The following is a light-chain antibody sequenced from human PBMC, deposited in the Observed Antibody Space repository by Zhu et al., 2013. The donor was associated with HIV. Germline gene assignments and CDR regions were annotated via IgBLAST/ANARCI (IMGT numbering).Light chain of an antibody. V-gene: IGLV1-44*01. J-gene: IGLJ2*01. CDR3: QAWDSSTVV. CDR2: SDN. CDR1: RSSVGSNA. Sequence: QSVLTQPPSASGTPGQRVTISCSGSRSSVGSNAVNWYQQLPGTAPKLLIYSDNERPSGVPGRFSGSNSGNTATLTISGTQAMDEADYYCQAWDSSTVVFGGGTKLTVL.